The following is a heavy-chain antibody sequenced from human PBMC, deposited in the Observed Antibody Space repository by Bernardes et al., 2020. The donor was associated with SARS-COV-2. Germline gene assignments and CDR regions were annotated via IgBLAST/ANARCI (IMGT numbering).Heavy chain of an antibody. CDR3: VRVFQTTYGPKWFDY. CDR2: IYNSGNT. Sequence: SDPLSLTCTVSGGSISSQYWSWIRQPPGKGLEWIGYIYNSGNTNYNPSLKSRVTMSVDTPKNQFSLKLSSVTAADTAVYYCVRVFQTTYGPKWFDYWGQGILVTVSS. CDR1: GGSISSQY. J-gene: IGHJ4*02. D-gene: IGHD1-1*01. V-gene: IGHV4-59*11.